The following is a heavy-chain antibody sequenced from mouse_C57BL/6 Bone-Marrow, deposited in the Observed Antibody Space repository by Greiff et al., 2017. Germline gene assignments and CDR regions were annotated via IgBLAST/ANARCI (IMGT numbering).Heavy chain of an antibody. CDR1: GYAFSSYW. Sequence: VKLLQSGPELVKPGASVKISCKASGYAFSSYWMNWVKQRPGKGLEWIGRIYPGDGDTKYNGKFQGKATLTADTSSNTAYMQLSSLTSEDSAVYFGAREGSRRLYAMDYWGQGTSVTGSS. CDR3: AREGSRRLYAMDY. CDR2: IYPGDGDT. J-gene: IGHJ4*01. D-gene: IGHD1-1*01. V-gene: IGHV1-82*01.